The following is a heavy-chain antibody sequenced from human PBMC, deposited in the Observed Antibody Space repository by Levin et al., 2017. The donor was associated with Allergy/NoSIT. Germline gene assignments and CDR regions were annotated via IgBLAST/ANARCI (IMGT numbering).Heavy chain of an antibody. V-gene: IGHV3-33*01. CDR3: ARDLYPRYYYDSSGSYGGLGY. CDR1: GFTFSSYG. D-gene: IGHD3-22*01. CDR2: IWYDGSNK. J-gene: IGHJ4*02. Sequence: GGSLRLSCAASGFTFSSYGMHWVRQAPGKGLEWVAVIWYDGSNKYYADSVKGRFTISRDNSKNTLYLQMNSLRAEDTAVYYCARDLYPRYYYDSSGSYGGLGYWGQGTLVTVSS.